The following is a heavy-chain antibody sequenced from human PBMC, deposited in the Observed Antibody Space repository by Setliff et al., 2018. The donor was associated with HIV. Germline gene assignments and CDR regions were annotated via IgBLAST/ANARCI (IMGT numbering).Heavy chain of an antibody. CDR2: IYHSGIT. CDR3: ARLGHYDRSRYYSTLYFDS. Sequence: SETLSLTCVVSGYSISRGYYWAWIRQPPGKGLEWIASIYHSGITYYNPSLKSQVTISVDTSEDQFSLKLSSLTAADTAMYFCARLGHYDRSRYYSTLYFDSWGQGTLVTVSS. CDR1: GYSISRGYY. D-gene: IGHD3-22*01. V-gene: IGHV4-38-2*01. J-gene: IGHJ4*02.